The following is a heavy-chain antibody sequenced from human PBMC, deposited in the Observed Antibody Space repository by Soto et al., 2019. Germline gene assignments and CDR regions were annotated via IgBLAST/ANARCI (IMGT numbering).Heavy chain of an antibody. V-gene: IGHV3-15*01. CDR1: GFTFSNAW. J-gene: IGHJ4*02. CDR3: TTGPSIAAQGFDY. D-gene: IGHD6-6*01. CDR2: IKSKTDGGTT. Sequence: EVQLVESGGGLVKPGGSLRLSCAASGFTFSNAWMSWVRQAPGKGLEWVGRIKSKTDGGTTDYAAPVTGRFTISRDDSKNTLYLQMNSLKTEDTAVYYCTTGPSIAAQGFDYWGQGTLVTVSS.